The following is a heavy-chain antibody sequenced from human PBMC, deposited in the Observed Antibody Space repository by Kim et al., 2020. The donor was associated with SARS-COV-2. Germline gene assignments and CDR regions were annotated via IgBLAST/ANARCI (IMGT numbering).Heavy chain of an antibody. D-gene: IGHD5-12*01. J-gene: IGHJ4*02. Sequence: SETLSLTCTVSGDSISSSSYYWGWIRQPPGKGLEWIGSIYYSGSTYYNPSLKSRVTISVDTSKNQFSLKLSSVTAADTAVYYCARLDSGYDFIARGTARDWGQGTLVTVSS. CDR2: IYYSGST. CDR1: GDSISSSSYY. CDR3: ARLDSGYDFIARGTARD. V-gene: IGHV4-39*01.